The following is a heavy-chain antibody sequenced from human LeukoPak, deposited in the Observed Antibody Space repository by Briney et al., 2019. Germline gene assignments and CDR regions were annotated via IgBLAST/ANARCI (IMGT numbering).Heavy chain of an antibody. CDR2: IYYSGST. CDR3: ARSSRGLALEFDY. D-gene: IGHD1-1*01. CDR1: GGSISSYY. V-gene: IGHV4-59*01. Sequence: SETLSLTCTVSGGSISSYYWSWIRQPPGKGLEWIGYIYYSGSTNYDPSLKSRVTISVDTSKNQFSLKLSSVTAADTAVYYCARSSRGLALEFDYWGQGTLVTVSS. J-gene: IGHJ4*02.